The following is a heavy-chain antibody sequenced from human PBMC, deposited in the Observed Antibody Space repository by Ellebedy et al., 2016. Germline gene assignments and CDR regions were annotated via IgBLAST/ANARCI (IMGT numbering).Heavy chain of an antibody. CDR3: VRDFGSDSGHSEY. CDR1: AFSFSYNT. D-gene: IGHD5-12*01. J-gene: IGHJ4*02. V-gene: IGHV3-21*01. Sequence: GESLKISXADSAFSFSYNTINWVRQAPGKGLEWVSSMNGSSGYIHYADSLKGRFTISRDTANNSLYLQMSNLRTEDTAVYYCVRDFGSDSGHSEYWGQGTLVTVSS. CDR2: MNGSSGYI.